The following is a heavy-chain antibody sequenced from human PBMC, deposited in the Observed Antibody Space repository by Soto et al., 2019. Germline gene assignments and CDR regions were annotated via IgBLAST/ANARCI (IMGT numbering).Heavy chain of an antibody. J-gene: IGHJ3*02. D-gene: IGHD2-2*01. CDR3: ASDIEENQLLYDALDI. Sequence: GGSLRLSCAATGFTIDDYAMHWVRQAPGKGLEWVSGISWDSNSIGYADSVKGRFTISRNNAKNSLYLQMNSLRTEGTALYFCASDIEENQLLYDALDIWGQGTMVTV. CDR2: ISWDSNSI. V-gene: IGHV3-9*01. CDR1: GFTIDDYA.